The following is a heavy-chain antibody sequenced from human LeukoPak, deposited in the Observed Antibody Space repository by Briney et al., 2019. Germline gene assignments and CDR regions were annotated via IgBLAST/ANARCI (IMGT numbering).Heavy chain of an antibody. V-gene: IGHV4-59*08. Sequence: SETLCLTCTVSGGSISSYYWSWIRQPPGKGLEWIGYIHYSGSTNYNPSLKSRVTISVDTSKNQFSLKLSSVTAADTAVYYCATQGYFDSSGYYYFAVDYWGQGTLVTVSS. CDR1: GGSISSYY. D-gene: IGHD3-22*01. J-gene: IGHJ4*02. CDR3: ATQGYFDSSGYYYFAVDY. CDR2: IHYSGST.